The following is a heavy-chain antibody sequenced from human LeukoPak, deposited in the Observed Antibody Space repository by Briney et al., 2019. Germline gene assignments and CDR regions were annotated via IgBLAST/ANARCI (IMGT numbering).Heavy chain of an antibody. CDR3: ARDPHYGDSDNYYYYAMDV. D-gene: IGHD4-17*01. Sequence: SETLSLTCTVSGGSISSHYWGWVRQPPGKGLECIGYIYYSGGTNYNPSLKSRVTISVDTSKNQFSLKLSSVTAADTAVYYCARDPHYGDSDNYYYYAMDVWGQGTTVTVSS. J-gene: IGHJ6*02. CDR2: IYYSGGT. V-gene: IGHV4-59*11. CDR1: GGSISSHY.